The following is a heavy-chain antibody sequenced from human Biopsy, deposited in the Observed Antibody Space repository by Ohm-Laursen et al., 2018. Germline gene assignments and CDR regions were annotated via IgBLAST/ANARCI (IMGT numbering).Heavy chain of an antibody. CDR1: GYTLTALS. D-gene: IGHD3-22*01. Sequence: ASVNVSCKVSGYTLTALSMHWVRQAPGRGLERMGGFAPENGKTIYAQKFQGRITMTEDTSTDTAYMELSSLRSEDTAIYYCARHRYYYDSSPLEYWGQGTLVTVSS. V-gene: IGHV1-24*01. CDR2: FAPENGKT. J-gene: IGHJ4*02. CDR3: ARHRYYYDSSPLEY.